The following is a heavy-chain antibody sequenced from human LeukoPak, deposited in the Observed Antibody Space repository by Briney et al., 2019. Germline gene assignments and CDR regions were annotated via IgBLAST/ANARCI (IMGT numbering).Heavy chain of an antibody. CDR2: IYYSGST. CDR3: ARRYCSGGSCYSDNWFDP. D-gene: IGHD2-15*01. CDR1: GGYISSSSYY. Sequence: LETLSLTCTASGGYISSSSYYWGWIRQPPGKGLEWIGSIYYSGSTYYNPSLKSRVTISVDTSKNQFSLKLSSVTAADTAVYYCARRYCSGGSCYSDNWFDPWGQGTLVTVSS. V-gene: IGHV4-39*01. J-gene: IGHJ5*02.